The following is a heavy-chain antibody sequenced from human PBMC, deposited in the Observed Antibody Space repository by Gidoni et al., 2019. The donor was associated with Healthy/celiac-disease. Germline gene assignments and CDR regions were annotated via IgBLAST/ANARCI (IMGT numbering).Heavy chain of an antibody. Sequence: QLQLQESGSGLVKPSQTLSLTCAVSGGSISSGGYSWSWIRQPPGKGLEWIGYIYHSGSTYYNPSLKSRVTISVDRSKNQFSLKLSSVTAADTAVYYCAREGSSGCSSTSCSYFDYWGQGTLVTVSS. D-gene: IGHD2-2*01. CDR2: IYHSGST. J-gene: IGHJ4*02. V-gene: IGHV4-30-2*01. CDR1: GGSISSGGYS. CDR3: AREGSSGCSSTSCSYFDY.